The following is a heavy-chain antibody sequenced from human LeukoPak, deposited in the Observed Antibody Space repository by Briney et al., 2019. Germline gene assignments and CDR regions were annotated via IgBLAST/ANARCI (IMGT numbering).Heavy chain of an antibody. V-gene: IGHV3-21*01. D-gene: IGHD3-22*01. Sequence: PGGSLRLSCAASGFTFSSYNMNWVRQAPGKGLEWVSYITSGSSYIYYADSVKGRFTISRDNAKNSLYLQMNSLRADDTAVYYCARPTTYYYDSSGYYYKYFQHWGQGSLVTVSS. CDR3: ARPTTYYYDSSGYYYKYFQH. J-gene: IGHJ1*01. CDR2: ITSGSSYI. CDR1: GFTFSSYN.